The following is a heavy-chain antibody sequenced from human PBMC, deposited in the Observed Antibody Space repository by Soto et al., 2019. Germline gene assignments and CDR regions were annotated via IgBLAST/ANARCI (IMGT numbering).Heavy chain of an antibody. D-gene: IGHD3-10*01. Sequence: SDTLSLTCSVSGGSMSEYFWSWIRQSPGKGLEWIGYIYYLGSTDYNPSLKSRVTISVDTSKRQFSLRLTSVTAADTAVYYCARDGYDGSGSQYPAYGGPGTQVTVSS. CDR3: ARDGYDGSGSQYPAY. J-gene: IGHJ4*02. V-gene: IGHV4-59*01. CDR2: IYYLGST. CDR1: GGSMSEYF.